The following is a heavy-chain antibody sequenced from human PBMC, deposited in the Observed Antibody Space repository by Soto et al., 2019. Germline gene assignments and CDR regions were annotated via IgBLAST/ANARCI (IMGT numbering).Heavy chain of an antibody. Sequence: ASVKVSCKASGYTFTSYYMHWVRQAPGQGLEWMGIINPSGGSTSYAQKFQGRVTMTRDTSTSTVYMELSSLRSEDTAVYYCARDLDSSSINSANWFDPWGQGTLVTVSS. CDR1: GYTFTSYY. CDR3: ARDLDSSSINSANWFDP. CDR2: INPSGGST. D-gene: IGHD6-6*01. V-gene: IGHV1-46*01. J-gene: IGHJ5*02.